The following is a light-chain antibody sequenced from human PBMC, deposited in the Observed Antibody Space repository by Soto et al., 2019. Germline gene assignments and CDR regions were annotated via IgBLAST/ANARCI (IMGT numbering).Light chain of an antibody. Sequence: QSVLTQPPSASGTPGQRVTISCSGSSSNIGSKYVFWYQQLPGTAPKLLIYKNNQRPSGVPDRFSGSKSGTSASLAISGLRSEDEADYYCQSFDSSLNGYVFGTGTKLTVL. V-gene: IGLV1-47*01. J-gene: IGLJ1*01. CDR1: SSNIGSKY. CDR3: QSFDSSLNGYV. CDR2: KNN.